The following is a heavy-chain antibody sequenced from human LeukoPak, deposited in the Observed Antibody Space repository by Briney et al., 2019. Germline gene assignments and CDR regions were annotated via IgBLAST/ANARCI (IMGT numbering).Heavy chain of an antibody. D-gene: IGHD3-10*01. Sequence: PGGSLRLSCAASGFTFSSYGMHWVRQAPGKGLEWVAVISYDGSNKYYADSVKGRFTISRDNSKNTLYLQMNSLRAEDTAVYYCAKDCRPALWFGERYHYGMDVWGQGTTVTVSS. CDR3: AKDCRPALWFGERYHYGMDV. V-gene: IGHV3-30*18. J-gene: IGHJ6*02. CDR1: GFTFSSYG. CDR2: ISYDGSNK.